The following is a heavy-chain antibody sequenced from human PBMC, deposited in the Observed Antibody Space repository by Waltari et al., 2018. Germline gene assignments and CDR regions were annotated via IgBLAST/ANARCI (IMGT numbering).Heavy chain of an antibody. D-gene: IGHD6-6*01. CDR2: INPDGGGT. Sequence: QVQLVQSGAEVKKPGASVKVSCTASGYTFTGYYMHWVRQAPGQGLEWMGRINPDGGGTNYAQKFQGRVTRTRDTSISTAYMELSRLRSDDTALYYCARDLGLAARPDDYWGQGTLVTVSS. CDR3: ARDLGLAARPDDY. J-gene: IGHJ4*02. V-gene: IGHV1-2*06. CDR1: GYTFTGYY.